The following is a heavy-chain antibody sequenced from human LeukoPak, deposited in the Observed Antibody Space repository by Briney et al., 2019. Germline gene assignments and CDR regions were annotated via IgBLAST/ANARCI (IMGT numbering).Heavy chain of an antibody. D-gene: IGHD5-18*01. CDR1: GFTFSSYA. CDR2: ISYDGSNK. J-gene: IGHJ4*02. V-gene: IGHV3-30*04. Sequence: PGGSLRLSCAASGFTFSSYAMSWVRQAPGKGLEWVAVISYDGSNKYYADSVKGRFTISRDNSKNTLYLQMNSLRAEDTAVYYCARFRRGYSYGGRFDYWGQGTLVTVSS. CDR3: ARFRRGYSYGGRFDY.